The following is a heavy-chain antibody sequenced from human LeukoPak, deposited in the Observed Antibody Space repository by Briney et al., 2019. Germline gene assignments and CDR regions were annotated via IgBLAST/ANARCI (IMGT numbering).Heavy chain of an antibody. J-gene: IGHJ4*02. D-gene: IGHD6-19*01. CDR2: ISGSGGST. Sequence: PGGSLRLSCAASGCTFSSYAMSWVRQAPGKGLEWVSAISGSGGSTYYADSVKGRFTISRDNSKNTLYLQMNSLRAEDTVVYYCAKSVVAVAVNLDYWGQGPLVTVSS. CDR3: AKSVVAVAVNLDY. CDR1: GCTFSSYA. V-gene: IGHV3-23*01.